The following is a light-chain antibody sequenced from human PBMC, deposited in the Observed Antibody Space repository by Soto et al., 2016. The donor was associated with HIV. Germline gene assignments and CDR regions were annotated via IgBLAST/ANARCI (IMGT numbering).Light chain of an antibody. CDR2: DDH. CDR3: QAWDSSTVV. J-gene: IGLJ2*01. CDR1: NIGTKS. Sequence: SYVLTQSPSVSVAPGKTATITCGGNNIGTKSVHWYQQRPGQAPVLVVYDDHDRPSGIPERFSGSNSGNTATLTISGTQAMDEADYYCQAWDSSTVVFGGGTKLTV. V-gene: IGLV3-21*01.